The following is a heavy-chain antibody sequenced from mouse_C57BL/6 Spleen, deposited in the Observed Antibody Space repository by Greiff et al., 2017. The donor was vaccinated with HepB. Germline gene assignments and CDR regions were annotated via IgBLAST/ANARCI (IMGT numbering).Heavy chain of an antibody. Sequence: EVQVVESGGGLVQPGGSLSLSCAASGFTFTDYYMSWVRQPPGKALEWLGFIRNKANGYTTEYSASVKGRFTISRDNSQSILYLQMNALRAEDSATYYCARLHSNYDVPYAMDYWGQGTSVTVSS. CDR1: GFTFTDYY. J-gene: IGHJ4*01. CDR2: IRNKANGYTT. D-gene: IGHD2-5*01. V-gene: IGHV7-3*01. CDR3: ARLHSNYDVPYAMDY.